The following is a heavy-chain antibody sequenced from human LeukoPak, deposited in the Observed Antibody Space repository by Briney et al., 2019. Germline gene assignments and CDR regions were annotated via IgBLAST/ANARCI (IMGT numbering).Heavy chain of an antibody. V-gene: IGHV3-13*01. J-gene: IGHJ3*02. CDR1: GFTFSSFD. CDR2: IGTTGDT. D-gene: IGHD6-19*01. CDR3: ARSPGWLGHAFDI. Sequence: GGSLRLSCAASGFTFSSFDMHWVRQLTGKGLEWVSGIGTTGDTYYSGSVKGRFTISRENAKNSLYLQMNSLRAGDTAVYYCARSPGWLGHAFDIWGQGTTVTVSS.